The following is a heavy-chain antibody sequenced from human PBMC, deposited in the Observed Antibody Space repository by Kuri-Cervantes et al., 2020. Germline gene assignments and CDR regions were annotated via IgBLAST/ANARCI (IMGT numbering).Heavy chain of an antibody. CDR2: MNPNSGNT. CDR1: GYTFTGYY. Sequence: ASVKVSCKASGYTFTGYYMHWVRQAPGQGLEWMGWMNPNSGNTGYAQKFQGRVTMTRNTSISTAYMELSSLRSEDTAVYYCARGRDPNYDFWSGPTNIVLWFDPWGQGTLVTVSS. D-gene: IGHD3-3*01. V-gene: IGHV1-8*02. J-gene: IGHJ5*02. CDR3: ARGRDPNYDFWSGPTNIVLWFDP.